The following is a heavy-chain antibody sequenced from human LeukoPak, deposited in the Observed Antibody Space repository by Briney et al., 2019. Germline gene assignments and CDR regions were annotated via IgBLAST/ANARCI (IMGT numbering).Heavy chain of an antibody. V-gene: IGHV4-34*01. Sequence: SETLSLTCAVYGGSFSGYYWSWIRQPPGKGLEWIGEINHSGSTNYNPSLKSRVTISVDTSKNQFSLKLSSVTAADTAVYYCASGPSGESSSTPAKYWGQGTLVTVSS. CDR2: INHSGST. D-gene: IGHD3-10*01. J-gene: IGHJ4*02. CDR3: ASGPSGESSSTPAKY. CDR1: GGSFSGYY.